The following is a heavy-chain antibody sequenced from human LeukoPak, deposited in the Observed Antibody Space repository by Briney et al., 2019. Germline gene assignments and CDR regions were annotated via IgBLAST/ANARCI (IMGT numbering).Heavy chain of an antibody. D-gene: IGHD1-26*01. V-gene: IGHV2-5*02. CDR1: GFSRSTSGGG. CDR2: IYWDDDK. J-gene: IGHJ3*02. CDR3: AHLGSPEGADDAFDI. Sequence: SGPTLLNPTRTLTLTCTFSGFSRSTSGGGVGWIRQPPGKALEWLSLIYWDDDKRYSPSLKSRLTITKDTSKNQVVLTMTNMDPVDTATYYCAHLGSPEGADDAFDIWGQGTMVTVSS.